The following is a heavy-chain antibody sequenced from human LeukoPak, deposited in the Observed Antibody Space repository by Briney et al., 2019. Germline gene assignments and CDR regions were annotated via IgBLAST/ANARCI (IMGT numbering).Heavy chain of an antibody. V-gene: IGHV1-2*02. CDR2: INPNSGGT. CDR3: ARATAAGRVYYYYYYGMDV. D-gene: IGHD6-13*01. CDR1: GYTFTGYY. J-gene: IGHJ6*02. Sequence: ASVKVSCKASGYTFTGYYMHWVRQAPGQGLEWMGWINPNSGGTNYAQKFQGRDTMTGDTSISTAYMELSRLRSDDTAVYYCARATAAGRVYYYYYYGMDVWGQGTTVTVSS.